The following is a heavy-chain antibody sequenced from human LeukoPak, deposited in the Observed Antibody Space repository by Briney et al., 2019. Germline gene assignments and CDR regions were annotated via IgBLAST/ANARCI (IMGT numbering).Heavy chain of an antibody. CDR2: IYHSGST. D-gene: IGHD3-10*01. CDR3: ARDVGEFYYYYYYMDV. CDR1: GYSISSGYY. Sequence: SETLSLTCTVSGYSISSGYYWGWIRQPPGKGLEWIGSIYHSGSTYYNPSLKSRVTISVDTSKNQFSLKLSSVTAADTAVYYCARDVGEFYYYYYYMDVWGKGTTVTISS. J-gene: IGHJ6*03. V-gene: IGHV4-38-2*02.